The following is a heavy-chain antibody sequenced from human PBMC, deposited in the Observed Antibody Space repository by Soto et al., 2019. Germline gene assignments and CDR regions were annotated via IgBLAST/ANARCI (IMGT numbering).Heavy chain of an antibody. V-gene: IGHV1-46*01. Sequence: QVQLVQSGAEVKKPGASVKVSCKASGYTFTNYYMHWVRQAPGQGLEWMGIINPSGGSASYPQKFQGRVTMTRDTSTTTVYMEMSSLTSEDTAVYYCVRGSGRSYGYTAYWGQGTLVTVSS. D-gene: IGHD5-18*01. CDR1: GYTFTNYY. J-gene: IGHJ4*02. CDR3: VRGSGRSYGYTAY. CDR2: INPSGGSA.